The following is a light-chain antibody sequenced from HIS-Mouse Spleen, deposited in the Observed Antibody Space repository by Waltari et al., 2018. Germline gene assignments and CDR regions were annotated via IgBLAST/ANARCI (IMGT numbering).Light chain of an antibody. Sequence: SYELTQPPSVSVSPGQTASITCSGDKLGDKYACWYQQKPGQSPVLVIYQDSKRPSGSPERFSGSNSGNTATLTISGTQAMDEADYYCQAGDSSTVFGGGTKLTVL. V-gene: IGLV3-1*01. CDR3: QAGDSSTV. CDR2: QDS. CDR1: KLGDKY. J-gene: IGLJ2*01.